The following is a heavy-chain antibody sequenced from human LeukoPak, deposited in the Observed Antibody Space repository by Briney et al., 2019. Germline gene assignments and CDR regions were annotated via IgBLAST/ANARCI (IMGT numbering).Heavy chain of an antibody. CDR3: ASGGWPYYFDY. CDR2: INHSGST. CDR1: GGSIGSSSYY. J-gene: IGHJ4*02. V-gene: IGHV4-39*07. D-gene: IGHD6-19*01. Sequence: SETLSLTCTVSGGSIGSSSYYWSWIRQPPGKGLEWIGEINHSGSTNYNPSLKSRVTISVDTSKNQFSLKLSSVTAADTAVYYCASGGWPYYFDYWGQGTLVTVSS.